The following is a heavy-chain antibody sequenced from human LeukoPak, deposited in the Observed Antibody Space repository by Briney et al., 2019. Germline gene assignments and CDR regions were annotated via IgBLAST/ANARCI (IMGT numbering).Heavy chain of an antibody. CDR2: IYYSGST. Sequence: TSETLSLTCTVSGGSISSYYWSWIRHPPGKGLEWIGYIYYSGSTNYDPSLKSRVTISVDTSKNQFSLELSSVTAADTAVYYCARHKGVGFDYWGQGTLVTVSS. CDR1: GGSISSYY. V-gene: IGHV4-59*08. J-gene: IGHJ4*02. CDR3: ARHKGVGFDY. D-gene: IGHD1-26*01.